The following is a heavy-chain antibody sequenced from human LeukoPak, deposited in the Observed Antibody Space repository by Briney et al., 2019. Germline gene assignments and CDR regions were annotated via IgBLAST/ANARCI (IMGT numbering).Heavy chain of an antibody. Sequence: ASVKVSCKASGYTFTVYYMYWVRQAPGQGLEWMGRINPNSGDTDYAQNFQGRVTMTRDTSISTAYMELTNLRSDDTAVYYGERGYCSGDTCYLVEYWFDPWGQGTLVTVSS. V-gene: IGHV1-2*06. D-gene: IGHD2-15*01. CDR2: INPNSGDT. CDR1: GYTFTVYY. J-gene: IGHJ5*02. CDR3: ERGYCSGDTCYLVEYWFDP.